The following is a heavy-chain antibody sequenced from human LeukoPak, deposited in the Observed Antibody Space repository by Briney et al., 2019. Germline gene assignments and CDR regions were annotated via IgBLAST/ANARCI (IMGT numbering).Heavy chain of an antibody. CDR1: GFTFSTYS. V-gene: IGHV3-7*01. CDR3: ARERIFAY. J-gene: IGHJ4*02. CDR2: INQDGSET. Sequence: PGGSLRLSCEASGFTFSTYSMSWVRQTPGQGLEWVANINQDGSETYYADTVKGRFTISRDNAKNSLYLQMNDLRAEDTAVYYCARERIFAYWGQGTLVTVSS.